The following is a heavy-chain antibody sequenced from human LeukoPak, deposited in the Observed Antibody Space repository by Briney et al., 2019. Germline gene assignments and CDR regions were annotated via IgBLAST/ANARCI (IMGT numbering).Heavy chain of an antibody. Sequence: SVKVSCKASGGTFSSYAISWVRQAPGQGLEWMGRIIPILGIANYAQKFQGRVTITADKSTSTAYMKLSSLRSEDTAVYYCARRYCSGGSCYSDYFDYWGQGTLVTVSS. D-gene: IGHD2-15*01. CDR3: ARRYCSGGSCYSDYFDY. V-gene: IGHV1-69*04. CDR1: GGTFSSYA. J-gene: IGHJ4*02. CDR2: IIPILGIA.